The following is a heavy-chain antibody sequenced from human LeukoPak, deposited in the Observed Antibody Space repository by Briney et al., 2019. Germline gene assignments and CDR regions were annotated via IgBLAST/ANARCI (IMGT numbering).Heavy chain of an antibody. CDR1: GFTFSTYG. CDR3: ARTRTDFVGYYFDY. Sequence: PGGSLRLSCVASGFTFSTYGMHWVRQAPGKGLEWVAVISYDGSNKYYADSVKGRFTISRDNSKNTLYLQMNSLRAEDTAVYYCARTRTDFVGYYFDYWGQGTLVTVSS. J-gene: IGHJ4*02. V-gene: IGHV3-30*03. D-gene: IGHD3/OR15-3a*01. CDR2: ISYDGSNK.